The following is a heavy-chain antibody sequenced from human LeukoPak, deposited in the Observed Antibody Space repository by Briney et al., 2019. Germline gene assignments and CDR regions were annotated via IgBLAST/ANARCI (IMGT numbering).Heavy chain of an antibody. Sequence: ATVKVSCKASGYTFTNYYIHWVRQAPGQGLEWMGIINSSGSSTSYAQKFQGRVTMTRDTSTSTVYMELSSLRSEDTAVYYCAGGTTNTTGAFDMWGQGTMVTVSS. D-gene: IGHD2-8*01. J-gene: IGHJ3*02. V-gene: IGHV1-46*01. CDR3: AGGTTNTTGAFDM. CDR2: INSSGSST. CDR1: GYTFTNYY.